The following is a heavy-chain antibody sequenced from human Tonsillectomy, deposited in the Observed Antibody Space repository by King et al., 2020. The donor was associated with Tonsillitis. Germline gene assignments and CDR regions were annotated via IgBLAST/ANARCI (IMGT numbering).Heavy chain of an antibody. J-gene: IGHJ2*01. Sequence: VQLVESGGGLVQPGGSLRLSCAASGFTFSSYWMSWVRQAPGKGLEWVANIKQDGSEKYYVDSVKGRFTISRDNAKNSLYLQMNSLRAEDTAVYYCARGVSGYSYGYVYWYFDLWGRGTLVTVSS. D-gene: IGHD5-18*01. CDR2: IKQDGSEK. CDR1: GFTFSSYW. V-gene: IGHV3-7*03. CDR3: ARGVSGYSYGYVYWYFDL.